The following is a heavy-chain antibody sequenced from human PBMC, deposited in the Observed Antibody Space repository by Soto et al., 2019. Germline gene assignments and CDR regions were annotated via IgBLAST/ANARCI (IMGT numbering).Heavy chain of an antibody. CDR1: GYSFTSYC. CDR2: ICPGDSDT. V-gene: IGHV5-51*01. J-gene: IGHJ6*02. CDR3: GRFSIAVAGTPDYGMDV. D-gene: IGHD6-19*01. Sequence: GESLKISCKGSGYSFTSYCNGWVRQMPGKGLEWMGIICPGDSDTRYSPCCQGQVTISADKSISTAYLQWSSLKASDTAMYYCGRFSIAVAGTPDYGMDVWGQGTTVTVSS.